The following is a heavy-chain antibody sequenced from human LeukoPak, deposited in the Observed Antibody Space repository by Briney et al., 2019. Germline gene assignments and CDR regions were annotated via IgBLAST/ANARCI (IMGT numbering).Heavy chain of an antibody. Sequence: ASVKVSCKASGYTFTGYYMHWVRQAPGQGLEWMGWINPNGGGTNYAQKFQGRVTMTRDTSISTAYMELSRLRSDDTAVYYCARVRSYYDSSGYLEEYWGQGTLVTVSS. CDR2: INPNGGGT. CDR1: GYTFTGYY. J-gene: IGHJ4*02. V-gene: IGHV1-2*02. D-gene: IGHD3-22*01. CDR3: ARVRSYYDSSGYLEEY.